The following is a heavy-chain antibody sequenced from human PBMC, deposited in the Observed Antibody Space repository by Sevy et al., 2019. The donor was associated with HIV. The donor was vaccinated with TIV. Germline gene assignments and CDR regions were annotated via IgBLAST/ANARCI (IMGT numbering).Heavy chain of an antibody. Sequence: ASVKVSCKASGYTFTGYYMHWVRQAPGQGLEWMGWINPNRGGTNYAQKFQGRVTMTRDASFNTAYMELTRLSSDDTAVYYCARDYFFDSSGYYSRLGYWGQGTLVTVSS. J-gene: IGHJ4*02. CDR2: INPNRGGT. V-gene: IGHV1-2*02. CDR1: GYTFTGYY. CDR3: ARDYFFDSSGYYSRLGY. D-gene: IGHD3-22*01.